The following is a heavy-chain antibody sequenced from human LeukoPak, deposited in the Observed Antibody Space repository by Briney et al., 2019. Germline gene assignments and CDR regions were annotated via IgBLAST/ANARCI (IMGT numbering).Heavy chain of an antibody. CDR2: ISSYNGNT. CDR3: SRAGEGSTRVYNF. J-gene: IGHJ4*02. D-gene: IGHD7-27*01. V-gene: IGHV1-18*01. CDR1: GYTFTSYG. Sequence: GASVTVSCQTAGYTFTSYGINGLRQPPGQERAWMGWISSYNGNTNYEQKVQGRVTMTTDTSTSTAYMELRSLRSDDTAVYYCSRAGEGSTRVYNFWGQGTLVTVSS.